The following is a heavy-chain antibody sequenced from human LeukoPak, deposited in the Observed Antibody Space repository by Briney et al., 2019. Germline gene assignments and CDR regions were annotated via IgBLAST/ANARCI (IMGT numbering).Heavy chain of an antibody. V-gene: IGHV4-34*01. Sequence: SETLSLTCAVYGGSFSGYYWSWIRQPPGKGLEWIGEINHSGSTNYNPSLKSRVTISVDTSKNQFSLKLSSVTAADTAVYYCARVHIVVVVAARVDYGMDVWGQGTTVTVSS. CDR3: ARVHIVVVVAARVDYGMDV. CDR2: INHSGST. D-gene: IGHD2-15*01. J-gene: IGHJ6*02. CDR1: GGSFSGYY.